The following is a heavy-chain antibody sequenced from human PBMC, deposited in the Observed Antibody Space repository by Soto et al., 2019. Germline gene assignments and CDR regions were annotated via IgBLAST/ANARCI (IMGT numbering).Heavy chain of an antibody. CDR1: GLTFSSYE. D-gene: IGHD6-13*01. V-gene: IGHV3-48*03. CDR2: ISSSGSTI. Sequence: GGSLRLSCAASGLTFSSYEMNWVRQAPGKGLEWVSYISSSGSTIYYADSVKGRFTISRDNAKNSLYLQMNSLRAEDTAVYYCARAYEAAAGFYYYGMDVWGQGTTVTV. J-gene: IGHJ6*02. CDR3: ARAYEAAAGFYYYGMDV.